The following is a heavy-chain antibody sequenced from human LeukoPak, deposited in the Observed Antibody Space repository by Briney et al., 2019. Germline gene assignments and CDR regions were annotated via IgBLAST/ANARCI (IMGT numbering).Heavy chain of an antibody. D-gene: IGHD2/OR15-2a*01. CDR2: ITSSSSYV. V-gene: IGHV3-21*01. CDR3: AGSPGPDYSNMGGCWFDP. Sequence: PGGSLRLFCTPSGFTFNTYRMNWVRQAPGEGLEWVSSITSSSSYVKYADSVKGRFTISRDIAKNSLYLPMNSLGNEDTAVYYCAGSPGPDYSNMGGCWFDPWGQGTLVTVSS. J-gene: IGHJ5*02. CDR1: GFTFNTYR.